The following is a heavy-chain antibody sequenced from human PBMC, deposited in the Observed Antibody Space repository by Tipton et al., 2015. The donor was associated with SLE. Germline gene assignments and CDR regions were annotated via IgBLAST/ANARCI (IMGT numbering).Heavy chain of an antibody. Sequence: TLSLTCTVSGGSITSHYWSWIRQPPGKGLEWIGEINHCGSTNYNPSLKSRVTIFVDTSKSQLSLKLSSVTAADTAVYYCARDPPSSYYYGMDVWGQGTTVTVSS. D-gene: IGHD3-10*01. CDR1: GGSITSHY. J-gene: IGHJ6*02. CDR2: INHCGST. CDR3: ARDPPSSYYYGMDV. V-gene: IGHV4-34*01.